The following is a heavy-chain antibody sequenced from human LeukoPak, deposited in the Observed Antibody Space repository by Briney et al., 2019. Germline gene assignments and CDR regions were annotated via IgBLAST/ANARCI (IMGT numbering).Heavy chain of an antibody. CDR3: ARDLKTVTGGNWFDP. V-gene: IGHV1-18*01. CDR1: GYTFTNYG. Sequence: GASVKVSCKASGYTFTNYGISWVRQAPGQGLEWMGWISGYNGDTNYAQKLQGRVTMTTDTSTSTAYVEVRSLTSDDTAVYYCARDLKTVTGGNWFDPWGQGTLVTVSS. J-gene: IGHJ5*02. CDR2: ISGYNGDT. D-gene: IGHD4-11*01.